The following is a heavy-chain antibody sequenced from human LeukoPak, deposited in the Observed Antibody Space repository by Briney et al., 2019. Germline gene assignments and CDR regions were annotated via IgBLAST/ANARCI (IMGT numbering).Heavy chain of an antibody. CDR1: GGSFSHYY. J-gene: IGHJ4*02. CDR2: INPSGTS. CDR3: ARRPLAASFDY. Sequence: SETLSLTCTVYGGSFSHYYWSWIRQPPGKGLEWIGEINPSGTSHYTPSLKSRVTIFLETSRNQFSLQMSSVAASDTAVYYCARRPLAASFDYWGQGALVTVSS. D-gene: IGHD6-13*01. V-gene: IGHV4-34*01.